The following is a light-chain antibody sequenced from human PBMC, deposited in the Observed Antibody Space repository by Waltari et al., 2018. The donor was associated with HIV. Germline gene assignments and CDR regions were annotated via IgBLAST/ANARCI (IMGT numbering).Light chain of an antibody. CDR2: EVI. CDR1: SSDGGGYNS. Sequence: QSALTQPPSTSGSPGQSVTISCTGTSSDGGGYNSVSWYQPHPGKAPKLIIYEVIKRPSGVPDRFSGSKSGNTASLTVSGLQAEDEADYYCSSYAGSDNRVVFGGGTKLTVL. J-gene: IGLJ2*01. V-gene: IGLV2-8*01. CDR3: SSYAGSDNRVV.